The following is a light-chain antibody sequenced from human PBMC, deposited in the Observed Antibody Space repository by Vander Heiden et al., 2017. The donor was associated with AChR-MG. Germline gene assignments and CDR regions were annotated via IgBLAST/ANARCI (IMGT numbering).Light chain of an antibody. J-gene: IGLJ2*01. CDR1: KLGDKY. CDR3: QAWDSSTPKVV. V-gene: IGLV3-1*01. Sequence: SYELTQPPSVSVSPGQTASIPCSGDKLGDKYACWYQQQPGQSPVLVIYQDSKRPSGIPERFSGSNSGNTATLTISGTQAMDEADYYCQAWDSSTPKVVFGGGTKLTVL. CDR2: QDS.